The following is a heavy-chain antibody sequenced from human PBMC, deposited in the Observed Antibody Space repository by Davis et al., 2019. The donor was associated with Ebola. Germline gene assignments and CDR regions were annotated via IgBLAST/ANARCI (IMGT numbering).Heavy chain of an antibody. J-gene: IGHJ4*02. V-gene: IGHV4-59*01. Sequence: MPSETLSLTCTVSGGSISSYYWSWIRQPPGKGLEWIGYIYYSGSTNYNPSLKSRVTISVDTSKNQFSLKLSSVTAADTAVYYCAWSGGYSYGFDYWGQGTLVTVSS. CDR1: GGSISSYY. CDR2: IYYSGST. CDR3: AWSGGYSYGFDY. D-gene: IGHD5-18*01.